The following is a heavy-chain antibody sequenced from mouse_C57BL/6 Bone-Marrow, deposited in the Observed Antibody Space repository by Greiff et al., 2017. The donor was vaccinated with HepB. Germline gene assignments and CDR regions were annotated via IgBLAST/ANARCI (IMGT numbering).Heavy chain of an antibody. CDR2: ISGGGGNT. D-gene: IGHD2-3*01. J-gene: IGHJ3*01. Sequence: EVQLVESGGGLVKPGGSLKLSCAASGFTFSSYTMSWVRQTPEKRLEWVATISGGGGNTYYPDSVKGRFTISRDNAKNTLYLQMSSLRSEDTALYYCARQGWLLRGFAYWGQGTLVTVSA. V-gene: IGHV5-9*01. CDR1: GFTFSSYT. CDR3: ARQGWLLRGFAY.